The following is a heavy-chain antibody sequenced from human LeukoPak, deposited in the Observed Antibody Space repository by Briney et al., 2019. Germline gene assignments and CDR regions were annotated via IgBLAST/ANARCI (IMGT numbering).Heavy chain of an antibody. CDR1: GAYISSYY. D-gene: IGHD4-11*01. CDR3: ASLTTRYYFMDV. V-gene: IGHV4-59*01. CDR2: IHYGGTT. Sequence: SETLSLTCTVSGAYISSYYWTWIRQSPGKGLEWIGYIHYGGTTNYSPSLKSRVIMSVDTAKNQFFLKMSSVTAADTAVYYCASLTTRYYFMDVWGKGATVTVSS. J-gene: IGHJ6*03.